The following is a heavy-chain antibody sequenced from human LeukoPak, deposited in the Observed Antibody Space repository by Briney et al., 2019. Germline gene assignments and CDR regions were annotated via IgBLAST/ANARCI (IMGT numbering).Heavy chain of an antibody. D-gene: IGHD1-26*01. Sequence: ASVKVSCKASGYTFTSYDINWVRQATGQGLEWMGWMNPNSGNTGYAQKFRGRVTMTRDTSISTAYMELSRLRSDDTAVYYCASTYSIVGATSFDYWGQGTLVTVSS. CDR2: MNPNSGNT. J-gene: IGHJ4*02. CDR3: ASTYSIVGATSFDY. CDR1: GYTFTSYD. V-gene: IGHV1-8*02.